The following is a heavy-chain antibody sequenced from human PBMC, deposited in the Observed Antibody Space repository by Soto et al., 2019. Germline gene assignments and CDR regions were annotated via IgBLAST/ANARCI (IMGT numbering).Heavy chain of an antibody. CDR3: AREDIVGSSCFDY. V-gene: IGHV1-2*04. CDR2: INPNSGGT. CDR1: VYTLTCYY. D-gene: IGHD5-12*01. Sequence: SVKLAWKASVYTLTCYYMHFVRQAPGQGLEWMGWINPNSGGTIYAQKFQGWVTMTSDTSISTAYMELSRLRSDDTAVYYWAREDIVGSSCFDYWGQGTLVTGYS. J-gene: IGHJ4*02.